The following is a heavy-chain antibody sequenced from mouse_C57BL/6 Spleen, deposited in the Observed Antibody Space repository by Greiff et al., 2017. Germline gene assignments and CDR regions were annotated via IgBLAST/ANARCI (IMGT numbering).Heavy chain of an antibody. J-gene: IGHJ3*01. CDR3: TEGGPWFAY. V-gene: IGHV6-3*01. CDR2: IRLKSDNYAT. D-gene: IGHD1-1*02. Sequence: EVKLQESGGGLVQPGGSMKLSCVASGFTFSNYWMNWVRQSPEKGLEWVAQIRLKSDNYATHYAESVKGRFTISRDDSKSSVYLQMNNLRAEDTGIYYCTEGGPWFAYWGQGTLVTVSA. CDR1: GFTFSNYW.